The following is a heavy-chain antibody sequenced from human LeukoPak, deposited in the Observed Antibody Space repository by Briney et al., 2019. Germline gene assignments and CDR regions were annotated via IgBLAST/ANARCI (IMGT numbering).Heavy chain of an antibody. CDR2: IYYSGST. J-gene: IGHJ6*03. Sequence: SETLSLTCTVSGGSISSYYWSWIRQPPGKGLEWIGYIYYSGSTNYNPSLKSRVTISVDTSKNQFSLKLSSVTAADTAVYYCARGGRAGSYYYMDVWGKGTTVTVSS. CDR1: GGSISSYY. CDR3: ARGGRAGSYYYMDV. V-gene: IGHV4-59*01. D-gene: IGHD2-15*01.